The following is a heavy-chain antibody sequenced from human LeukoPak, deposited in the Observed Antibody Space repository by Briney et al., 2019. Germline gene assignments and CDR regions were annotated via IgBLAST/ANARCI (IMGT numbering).Heavy chain of an antibody. D-gene: IGHD5-12*01. CDR1: GFRFSYFW. CDR2: ISGSGAIT. J-gene: IGHJ4*02. Sequence: PGGSLRLSCEASGFRFSYFWMSWVRQAPGKGLEWVSSISGSGAITYYTDSVKGRFTISRDNSRNTLFVQMKSLRVEDTAIYYCAKIGGGDVVAFDYWGQGTLVTVSP. CDR3: AKIGGGDVVAFDY. V-gene: IGHV3-23*01.